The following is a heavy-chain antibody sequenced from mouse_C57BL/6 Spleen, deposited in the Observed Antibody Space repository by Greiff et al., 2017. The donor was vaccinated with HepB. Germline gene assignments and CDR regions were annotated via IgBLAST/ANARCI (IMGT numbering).Heavy chain of an antibody. V-gene: IGHV2-9-1*01. CDR3: ARAYGYDEEDGYAMDY. Sequence: VQLQQSGPGLVAPSQSLSITCTVSGFSLTSYAISWVRQPPGKGLEWLGVIWTGGGTNYNSALKSRLSISKDNSKSQVFLKMNSLQTDDTARYDCARAYGYDEEDGYAMDYWGQGTSVTVSS. J-gene: IGHJ4*01. CDR1: GFSLTSYA. D-gene: IGHD2-2*01. CDR2: IWTGGGT.